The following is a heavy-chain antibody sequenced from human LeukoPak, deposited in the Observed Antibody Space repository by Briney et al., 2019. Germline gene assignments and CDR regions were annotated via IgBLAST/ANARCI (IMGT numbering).Heavy chain of an antibody. CDR2: IKQDGSEK. D-gene: IGHD3-22*01. Sequence: GGSLRLSCTASTFTLNNYWMSWVRQAPGKGLEWVANIKQDGSEKYYVDSVKGRFTISRDNAKNSLYLQMNSLRAEDTAVYYCARQITMTGDFDYWGQGTLVTVSS. J-gene: IGHJ4*02. CDR3: ARQITMTGDFDY. CDR1: TFTLNNYW. V-gene: IGHV3-7*04.